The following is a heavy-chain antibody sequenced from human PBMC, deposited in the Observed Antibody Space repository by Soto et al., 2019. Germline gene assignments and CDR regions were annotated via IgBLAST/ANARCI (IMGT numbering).Heavy chain of an antibody. V-gene: IGHV3-23*01. CDR1: GFTFTNYA. Sequence: GGSLRLSCAASGFTFTNYAMSWVRQAPGKGLEWVSSLSSSGSSTYYADSVKGRFTISRDNSKNTLYLQMNSLRAEDTAVYYCAKDPYDPSNWFDPWGQGTLVTVSS. D-gene: IGHD3-3*01. CDR2: LSSSGSST. CDR3: AKDPYDPSNWFDP. J-gene: IGHJ5*02.